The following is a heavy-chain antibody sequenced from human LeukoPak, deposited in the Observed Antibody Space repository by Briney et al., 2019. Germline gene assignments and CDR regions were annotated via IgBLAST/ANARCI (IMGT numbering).Heavy chain of an antibody. CDR1: GGSISSSSYY. Sequence: SETLSLTCTVSGGSISSSSYYWGWIRQPPGKGLEWIGSIYYSGSTYYNPSLKSRVTISVDMSKNQFSLKLSSVTAADTAVYYCARDLRYFDWLTAFDIWGQGTMVTVSS. CDR3: ARDLRYFDWLTAFDI. J-gene: IGHJ3*02. CDR2: IYYSGST. V-gene: IGHV4-39*07. D-gene: IGHD3-9*01.